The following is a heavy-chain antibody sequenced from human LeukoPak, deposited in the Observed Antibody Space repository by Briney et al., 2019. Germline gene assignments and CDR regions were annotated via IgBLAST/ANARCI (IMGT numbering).Heavy chain of an antibody. Sequence: SETPSLTCTVSGGSISSDNHYGGWIRQPAGQGLEWIGRISTSGDTHYNPSLKSRVTISVDTSKNQFSLKLSSVTAADTAVYYCARRPGAGSRDCWFDPWGQGTLVTVSS. CDR1: GGSISSDNHY. V-gene: IGHV4-61*02. CDR2: ISTSGDT. D-gene: IGHD2-21*01. J-gene: IGHJ5*02. CDR3: ARRPGAGSRDCWFDP.